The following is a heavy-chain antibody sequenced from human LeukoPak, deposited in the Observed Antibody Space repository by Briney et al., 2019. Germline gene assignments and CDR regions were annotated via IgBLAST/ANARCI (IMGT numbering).Heavy chain of an antibody. J-gene: IGHJ4*02. V-gene: IGHV4-38-2*01. CDR2: IYHSGST. CDR1: GYPISSGYY. CDR3: ARGFGYSSDY. Sequence: SETLSLTCAVSGYPISSGYYWGWIRQPPGKGLEWIGSIYHSGSTYYNPSLKSRVTISVDTSKNQFSLKLSSVTAADTAVYYCARGFGYSSDYWGQGTLVTVSS. D-gene: IGHD6-13*01.